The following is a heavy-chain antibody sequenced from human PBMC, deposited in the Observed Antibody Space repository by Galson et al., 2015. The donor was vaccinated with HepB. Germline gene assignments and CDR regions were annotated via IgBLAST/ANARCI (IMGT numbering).Heavy chain of an antibody. Sequence: SLRLSCAASGFTFSSYSMNWVRQAPGKGLEWVSYISSSSSTIYYADSVKGRFTISRDNAKNSLYLQMNSLRAEDTAVYYCARDRDWFGELFGAFDIWGQGTMVTVSS. CDR3: ARDRDWFGELFGAFDI. D-gene: IGHD3-10*01. CDR2: ISSSSSTI. J-gene: IGHJ3*02. CDR1: GFTFSSYS. V-gene: IGHV3-48*01.